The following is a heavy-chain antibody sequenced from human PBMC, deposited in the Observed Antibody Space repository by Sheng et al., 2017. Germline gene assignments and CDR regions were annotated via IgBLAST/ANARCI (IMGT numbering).Heavy chain of an antibody. CDR3: ARALDQLSGGSYKNYYYYYMDV. V-gene: IGHV1-69*02. CDR1: GGTFSSYT. Sequence: QVQLVQSGAEVKKPGSSVKVSCKASGGTFSSYTISWVRQAPGQGLEWMGGIIPILGIANYAQKFQGRVTITADKSTSTAYMELSSLRSEDTAVYYCARALDQLSGGSYKNYYYYYMDVWGKGTTVTVSS. CDR2: IIPILGIA. D-gene: IGHD2-15*01. J-gene: IGHJ6*03.